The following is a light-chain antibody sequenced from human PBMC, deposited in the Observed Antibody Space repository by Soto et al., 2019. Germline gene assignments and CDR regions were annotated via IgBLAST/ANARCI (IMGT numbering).Light chain of an antibody. CDR1: QSVTSTY. CDR2: GAS. J-gene: IGKJ5*01. V-gene: IGKV3-20*01. CDR3: QQYGSLHHPIT. Sequence: EIVLTQSPGTLSLSPGDRATLSCWASQSVTSTYLAWYQKKPGQAPRLLIYGASFRATGIPDRLTGSGSGTDFTLTLSRLEPEDFAVYYCQQYGSLHHPITVGQGTRLEMK.